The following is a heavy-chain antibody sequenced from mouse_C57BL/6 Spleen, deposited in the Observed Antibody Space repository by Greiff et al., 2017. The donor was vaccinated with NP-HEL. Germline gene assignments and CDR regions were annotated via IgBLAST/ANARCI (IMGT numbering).Heavy chain of an antibody. CDR1: GYTFTSYW. D-gene: IGHD2-12*01. Sequence: QVQLQQPGAELVKPGASVKLSRKASGYTFTSYWMQWVKQRPGQGLEWIGEIDPSDSYTNYNQKFKGKATLTVDTSSSTAYMQLSSLTSEDSAVYYCARSQSYEGFAYWGQGTLVTVSA. V-gene: IGHV1-50*01. CDR3: ARSQSYEGFAY. J-gene: IGHJ3*01. CDR2: IDPSDSYT.